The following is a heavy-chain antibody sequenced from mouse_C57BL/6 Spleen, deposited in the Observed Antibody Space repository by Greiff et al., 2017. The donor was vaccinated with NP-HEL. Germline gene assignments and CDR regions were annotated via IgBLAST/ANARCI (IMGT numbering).Heavy chain of an antibody. CDR2: IYPGSGST. Sequence: VQLQQPGAELVKPGASVKMSCKASGYTFTSYWITWVKQRPGQGLEWIGDIYPGSGSTNYNEKFKSKATLTVDTSSSTAYMQLSSLTSEDSAVYYCASLQFITTVVATRYYFDYWGQGTTLTVSS. J-gene: IGHJ2*01. D-gene: IGHD1-1*01. V-gene: IGHV1-55*01. CDR3: ASLQFITTVVATRYYFDY. CDR1: GYTFTSYW.